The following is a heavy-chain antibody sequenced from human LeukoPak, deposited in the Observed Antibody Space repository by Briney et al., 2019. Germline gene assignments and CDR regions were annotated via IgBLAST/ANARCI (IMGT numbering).Heavy chain of an antibody. D-gene: IGHD2-15*01. J-gene: IGHJ4*02. CDR1: GASFSGYY. CDR3: AMLLVVADTVGFDY. V-gene: IGHV4-34*01. CDR2: INHSGST. Sequence: SETLSLTWAVYGASFSGYYWSWIRQPPGKGLEWIGEINHSGSTNYNPSLKSRVTISVDTSKNPFSLKLSSVTAADTAVYYCAMLLVVADTVGFDYWGQGTLVTVSS.